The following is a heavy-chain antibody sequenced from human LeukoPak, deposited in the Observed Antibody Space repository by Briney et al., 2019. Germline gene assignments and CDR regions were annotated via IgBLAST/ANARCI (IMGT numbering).Heavy chain of an antibody. CDR2: IIPIFSTA. Sequence: VASVKVSCKASGGTFSSYAISWVRQAPGQGLEWMGGIIPIFSTANYAQKFQGRVTITADESTSTAYMELSSLRSEDTAVYYCASEGFGELPYYWGQGTLVTVSS. CDR1: GGTFSSYA. J-gene: IGHJ4*02. CDR3: ASEGFGELPYY. D-gene: IGHD3-10*01. V-gene: IGHV1-69*01.